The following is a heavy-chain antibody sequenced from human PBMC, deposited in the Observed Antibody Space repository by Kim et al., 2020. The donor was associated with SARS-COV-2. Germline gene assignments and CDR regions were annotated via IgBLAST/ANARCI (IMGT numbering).Heavy chain of an antibody. V-gene: IGHV4-38-2*02. J-gene: IGHJ3*02. D-gene: IGHD6-13*01. CDR1: GYSISSGYY. Sequence: SETLSLTCTVSGYSISSGYYWGWIRQPPGKGLEWIGSIYHSGSTYYNPSLKSRVTISVDTSKNQFSLKLSSVTAADTAVYYCARSFIAAAGTFAFDIWG. CDR2: IYHSGST. CDR3: ARSFIAAAGTFAFDI.